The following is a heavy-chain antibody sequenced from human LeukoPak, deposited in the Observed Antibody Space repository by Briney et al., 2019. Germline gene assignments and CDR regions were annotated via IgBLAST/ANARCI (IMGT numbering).Heavy chain of an antibody. J-gene: IGHJ3*02. Sequence: GASVKVSCKASGGTFSSYAISWVRQAPGQGLEWMGGIIPIFGTANYAQKFQGRVTITADKSTSTAYMELSSLRADDTAVYYCAREAYCRGGSCYKGNAFDIWGQGTMVTVSS. CDR2: IIPIFGTA. CDR1: GGTFSSYA. D-gene: IGHD2-15*01. CDR3: AREAYCRGGSCYKGNAFDI. V-gene: IGHV1-69*06.